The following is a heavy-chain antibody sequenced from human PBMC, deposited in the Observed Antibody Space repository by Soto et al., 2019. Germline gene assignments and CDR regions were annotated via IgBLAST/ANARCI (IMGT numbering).Heavy chain of an antibody. V-gene: IGHV6-1*01. CDR2: TYYRSKWYN. J-gene: IGHJ6*03. CDR1: GDSVSSNSAA. CDR3: ARDNRDTARPAFNYYYYMDV. D-gene: IGHD5-18*01. Sequence: LLKQSQTLSLTCAISGDSVSSNSAAWNWIRQSPSRGLEWLGRTYYRSKWYNDYAVSVKSRITINPDTSKNQFSLQLNSVTPEDTAVYYCARDNRDTARPAFNYYYYMDVWGKGTTVTVSS.